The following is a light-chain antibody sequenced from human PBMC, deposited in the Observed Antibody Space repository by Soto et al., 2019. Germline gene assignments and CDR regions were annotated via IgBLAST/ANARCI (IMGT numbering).Light chain of an antibody. CDR2: GAS. Sequence: IVLTQSPGTLSLSPGEGATLSCRASQSVSSSYLAWYQQKPGQAPRLLIYGASSRATGIPDRFSGSGSGTAFTLTISRLDPEDFAVYYCQQYGSSPFTFGQGTKLEIK. V-gene: IGKV3-20*01. CDR1: QSVSSSY. CDR3: QQYGSSPFT. J-gene: IGKJ2*01.